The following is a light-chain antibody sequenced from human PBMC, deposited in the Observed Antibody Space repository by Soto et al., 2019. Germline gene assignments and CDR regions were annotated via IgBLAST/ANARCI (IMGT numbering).Light chain of an antibody. CDR2: AAS. J-gene: IGKJ4*01. CDR1: QRIRTY. V-gene: IGKV1-39*01. Sequence: DIQMTQSPSSLSASVGDRVTITCPASQRIRTYLHWYQQKPGKAPKLLIYAASSLQSGVPSRFSDSGSGTDFTLTINSLRPDAFAAYYCQPSYSTLAFGGGTKVVIK. CDR3: QPSYSTLA.